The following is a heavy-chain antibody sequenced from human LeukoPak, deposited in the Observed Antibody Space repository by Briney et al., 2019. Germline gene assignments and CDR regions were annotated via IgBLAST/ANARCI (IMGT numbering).Heavy chain of an antibody. CDR2: INHSGST. V-gene: IGHV4-34*01. D-gene: IGHD2-2*01. CDR3: ARAGFCSSTTCPPGWFDP. CDR1: GGSFSGYY. J-gene: IGHJ5*02. Sequence: ASETLSLTCAVYGGSFSGYYWSWIRQPPGKGLEWIGEINHSGSTNYNPSLKSRVTISVDTSKNQFSLKLSSVTAADTAVYYCARAGFCSSTTCPPGWFDPWGQGTLVTVSS.